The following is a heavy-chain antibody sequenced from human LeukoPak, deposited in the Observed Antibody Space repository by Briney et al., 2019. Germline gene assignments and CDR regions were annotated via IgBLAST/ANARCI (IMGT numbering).Heavy chain of an antibody. CDR3: ARDREGSSWYGVDY. D-gene: IGHD6-13*01. CDR2: ISGTGGST. CDR1: GFTFSTYA. V-gene: IGHV3-23*01. J-gene: IGHJ4*02. Sequence: GGSLRLSCAASGFTFSTYAMTWVRQAPGKGLEWVSLISGTGGSTYYADSVKGRFTISRDNAKNSLYLQMNSLRAEDTAVYYCARDREGSSWYGVDYWGQGTLVTVSS.